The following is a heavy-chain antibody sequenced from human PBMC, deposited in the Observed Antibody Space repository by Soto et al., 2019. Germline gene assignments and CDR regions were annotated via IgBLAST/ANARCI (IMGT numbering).Heavy chain of an antibody. Sequence: SGGSLRLSCPASGFSFGDYAMSWFRQAPGKGLEWVGFIRSKAYGGTTEYAASVKGRFTISRDDSKSIAYLQMNSLKTEDTAVYYCTRDRPDTAARYWGQGTLVTSPQ. V-gene: IGHV3-49*03. D-gene: IGHD6-6*01. CDR2: IRSKAYGGTT. J-gene: IGHJ4*02. CDR1: GFSFGDYA. CDR3: TRDRPDTAARY.